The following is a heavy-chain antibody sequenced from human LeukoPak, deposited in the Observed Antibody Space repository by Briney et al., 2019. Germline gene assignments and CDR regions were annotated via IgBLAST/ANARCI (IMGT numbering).Heavy chain of an antibody. CDR1: GYTFTSYG. J-gene: IGHJ6*03. CDR3: ARGIAAAPGDYYYYMDV. D-gene: IGHD6-13*01. Sequence: WASVKVSCKASGYTFTSYGISWVRQAPGQGLEWMGWISAYNGNTNYAQKLQGRVTMTTDTSTSTAYMELRSLRSDDTAVYYCARGIAAAPGDYYYYMDVWGKGATVTNSS. CDR2: ISAYNGNT. V-gene: IGHV1-18*01.